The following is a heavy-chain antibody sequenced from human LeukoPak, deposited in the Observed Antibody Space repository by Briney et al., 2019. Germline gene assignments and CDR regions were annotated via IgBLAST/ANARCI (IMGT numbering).Heavy chain of an antibody. J-gene: IGHJ4*02. Sequence: PSETLSLTCAVYGGSFSAYYWSWIRQPPGKGLEWIGEINHSGSTHYNPSLKGRVTMSVDTSKNQLSLKLTSVTAADTAVYYCARDFDNGASWGQGTLVTVSS. CDR1: GGSFSAYY. V-gene: IGHV4-34*01. CDR3: ARDFDNGAS. CDR2: INHSGST. D-gene: IGHD4-17*01.